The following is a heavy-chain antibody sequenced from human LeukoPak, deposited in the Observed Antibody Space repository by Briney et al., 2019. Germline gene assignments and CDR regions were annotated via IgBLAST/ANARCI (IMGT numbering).Heavy chain of an antibody. CDR1: GGSISSYY. D-gene: IGHD3-16*01. V-gene: IGHV4-4*07. CDR3: ARDRYDYVPGAYFDY. Sequence: SETVSLTCTVSGGSISSYYWSWIRQPAGKGLEWIGRIYTSGSTNYNPSLKSRVTMSVDTSRNQFSLKLSSVTAADTAVYYCARDRYDYVPGAYFDYWGQGTLVTVSS. CDR2: IYTSGST. J-gene: IGHJ4*02.